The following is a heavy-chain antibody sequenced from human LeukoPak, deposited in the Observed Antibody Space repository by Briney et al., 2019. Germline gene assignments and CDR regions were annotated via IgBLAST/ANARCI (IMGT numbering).Heavy chain of an antibody. CDR3: ARIVVPAAREDY. D-gene: IGHD2-2*01. CDR1: GYTFTGYY. J-gene: IGHJ4*02. CDR2: INPNSGGT. V-gene: IGHV1-2*02. Sequence: ASVKVSCKASGYTFTGYYMHWVRQAPGQGLEWMGWINPNSGGTNYAQKFQGRVTMTRDTSISTAYMELSRLRSDDMAVYYCARIVVPAAREDYWGQGTLVTVSS.